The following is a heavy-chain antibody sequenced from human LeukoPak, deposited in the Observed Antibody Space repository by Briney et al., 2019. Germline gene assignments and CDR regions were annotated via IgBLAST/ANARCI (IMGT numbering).Heavy chain of an antibody. V-gene: IGHV3-30*04. CDR3: ALSYYYGSGTIAPAGYYFDY. J-gene: IGHJ4*02. Sequence: PGRSLRLSCAASGFTFSSYAMHWDRQAPGKGLEWVAVISYDGSNKYYADSVKGRFTISRDNSKNTLYLQMNSLRAEDTAVYYCALSYYYGSGTIAPAGYYFDYWGQGTLVTVSS. D-gene: IGHD3-10*01. CDR1: GFTFSSYA. CDR2: ISYDGSNK.